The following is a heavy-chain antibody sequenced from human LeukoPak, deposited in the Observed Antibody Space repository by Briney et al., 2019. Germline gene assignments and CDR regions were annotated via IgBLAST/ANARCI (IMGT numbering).Heavy chain of an antibody. J-gene: IGHJ4*02. CDR3: ARRDDHSGRDY. V-gene: IGHV3-73*01. D-gene: IGHD5-24*01. Sequence: GGSLKLSCAASGFTFSGSTMHWVRQASGKGLEWVGRIRSKANSYATAYAASVKGRFTISRDDSKNTAYLQMNSLRAEDTAMYYCARRDDHSGRDYWGQGTLVTVSS. CDR1: GFTFSGST. CDR2: IRSKANSYAT.